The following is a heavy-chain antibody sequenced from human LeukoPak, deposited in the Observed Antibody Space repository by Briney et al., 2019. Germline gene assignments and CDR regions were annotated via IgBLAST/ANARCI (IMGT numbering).Heavy chain of an antibody. CDR2: INHSGST. Sequence: SETLSLTCAVYGGSFSGYYWSWIRQPPGKGLEWIGEINHSGSTNYNPSLKSRVTISVDTSKNQFPLKLSSVTAADTAVYYCARDGGDYYDILTGYDYWGQGTLVTVSS. CDR1: GGSFSGYY. J-gene: IGHJ4*02. V-gene: IGHV4-34*01. D-gene: IGHD3-9*01. CDR3: ARDGGDYYDILTGYDY.